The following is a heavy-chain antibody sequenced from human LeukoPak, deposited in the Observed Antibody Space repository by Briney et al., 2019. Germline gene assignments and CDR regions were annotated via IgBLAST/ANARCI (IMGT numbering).Heavy chain of an antibody. CDR3: ARGDGGNSHYFDY. D-gene: IGHD4-23*01. CDR1: GGSISSGGYS. Sequence: SETLSLTCAVSGGSISSGGYSWSWIRQPPGKGLEWIGYIYHSGSTYYNPSLKSRATISVDRSKNQFSLKLSSVTAADTAVYYCARGDGGNSHYFDYWGQGTLVTVSS. J-gene: IGHJ4*02. V-gene: IGHV4-30-2*01. CDR2: IYHSGST.